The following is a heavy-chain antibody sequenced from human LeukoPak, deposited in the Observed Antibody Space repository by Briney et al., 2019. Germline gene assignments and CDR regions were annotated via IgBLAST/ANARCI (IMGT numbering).Heavy chain of an antibody. Sequence: PGGPLRLSCALSGFTFNRHCKSGVRQAAGKGLEWVANIKHDGSEKYYVDSVKGRFTISRDNAKNSLYLQMNSLRAEDTAVYYCARDSRQLISWGQGTLVTVSS. V-gene: IGHV3-7*01. CDR2: IKHDGSEK. CDR1: GFTFNRHC. J-gene: IGHJ5*02. CDR3: ARDSRQLIS. D-gene: IGHD6-6*01.